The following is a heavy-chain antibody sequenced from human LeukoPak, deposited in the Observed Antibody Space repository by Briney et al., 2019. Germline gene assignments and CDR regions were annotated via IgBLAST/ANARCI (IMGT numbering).Heavy chain of an antibody. Sequence: PGGSLRLSCAASGFTFSRYWISWVRQAPGKGLEWVANIKQDGSEKSYVDSVKGRFTISRDNSKNTLYLQMNSLRAGDTAVYYCARDGSSSPFDYWGQGTLVTVSS. V-gene: IGHV3-7*01. J-gene: IGHJ4*02. CDR1: GFTFSRYW. CDR2: IKQDGSEK. CDR3: ARDGSSSPFDY. D-gene: IGHD6-13*01.